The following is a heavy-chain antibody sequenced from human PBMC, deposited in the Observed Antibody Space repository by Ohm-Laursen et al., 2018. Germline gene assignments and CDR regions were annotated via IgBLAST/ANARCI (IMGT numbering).Heavy chain of an antibody. V-gene: IGHV4-59*01. CDR1: GGSISSYY. D-gene: IGHD4-17*01. CDR3: ARLYGDFVGERYYFDY. Sequence: SETLSLTCPVSGGSISSYYWSWIRQSPGKGLEWIGYIYYSGSTNYNPSLKSRVTISVDTSKNQFSLRLSSVTAADTAVYYCARLYGDFVGERYYFDYWGQGTLVTVSS. CDR2: IYYSGST. J-gene: IGHJ4*02.